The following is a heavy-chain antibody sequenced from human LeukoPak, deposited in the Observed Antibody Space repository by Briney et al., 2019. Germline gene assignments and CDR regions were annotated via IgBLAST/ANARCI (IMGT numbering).Heavy chain of an antibody. Sequence: GASVKVSCKASGYTFTGYYMHWVRQAPGQGLEWMGWINPNSGGTNYAQKFQGRVTMTRDTSISTAYMELSRLRSDDTAVYYCARTHRMYSSGWYAFDYWGRGTLVTVSS. D-gene: IGHD6-19*01. CDR2: INPNSGGT. CDR1: GYTFTGYY. CDR3: ARTHRMYSSGWYAFDY. J-gene: IGHJ4*02. V-gene: IGHV1-2*02.